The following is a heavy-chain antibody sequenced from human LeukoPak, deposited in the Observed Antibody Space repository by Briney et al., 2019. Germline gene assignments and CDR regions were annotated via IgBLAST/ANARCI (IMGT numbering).Heavy chain of an antibody. CDR1: GFTFSDSA. D-gene: IGHD2-2*01. J-gene: IGHJ4*02. CDR3: AKLGSTAWTAADY. V-gene: IGHV3-23*01. Sequence: GGSLRGSCAASGFTFSDSAMTWVRQAPGKGLEWVSSISNSGSSTYYADSVKGRFTISRSTAKNSLYLRMNSLRADDTAVYYCAKLGSTAWTAADYWGQGAPVTVSS. CDR2: ISNSGSST.